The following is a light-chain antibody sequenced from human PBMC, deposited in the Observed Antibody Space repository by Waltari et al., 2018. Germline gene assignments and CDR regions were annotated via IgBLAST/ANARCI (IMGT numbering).Light chain of an antibody. V-gene: IGKV3-11*01. J-gene: IGKJ5*01. CDR3: QHRGNWPLLA. CDR1: QSVGRF. Sequence: EIVLAQSPATLSFSTGERATLSCRASQSVGRFLAWYQRKPGQAPRLLIYDASDRATGTPARFSGSGSGTDFTLTISSLEPEDFAVYDCQHRGNWPLLAFGQGTRLEIK. CDR2: DAS.